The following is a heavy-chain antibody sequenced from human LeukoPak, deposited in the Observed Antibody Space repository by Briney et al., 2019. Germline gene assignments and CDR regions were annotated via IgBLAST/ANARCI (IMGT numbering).Heavy chain of an antibody. V-gene: IGHV1-2*02. CDR2: INPNSGGT. CDR3: ARVHYDSSGYLGDYFDY. CDR1: GYTFTGYY. Sequence: GASVEVSCKASGYTFTGYYMHWVRQAPGQGLEWMGWINPNSGGTNYAQKFQGRVTMTRDTSISTAYMELSRLRSDDTAVYYCARVHYDSSGYLGDYFDYWGQGTLVTVSS. J-gene: IGHJ4*02. D-gene: IGHD3-22*01.